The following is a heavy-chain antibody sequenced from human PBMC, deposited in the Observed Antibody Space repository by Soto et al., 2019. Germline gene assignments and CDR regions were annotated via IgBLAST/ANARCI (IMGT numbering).Heavy chain of an antibody. J-gene: IGHJ5*02. CDR3: ARDFNSSSWNNWFDP. D-gene: IGHD6-13*01. CDR1: GYTFTGYY. Sequence: GASVKVSCKASGYTFTGYYMHWVRQAPGQGLEWMGWINPNSGGTNYAQKFQGWVTMTRDTSISTAYMELSRLRSDDTAVYYCARDFNSSSWNNWFDPWGQGTLVTVSS. V-gene: IGHV1-2*04. CDR2: INPNSGGT.